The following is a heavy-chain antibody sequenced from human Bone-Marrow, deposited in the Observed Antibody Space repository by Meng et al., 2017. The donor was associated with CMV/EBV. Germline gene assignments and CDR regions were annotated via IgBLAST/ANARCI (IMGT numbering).Heavy chain of an antibody. CDR3: ARDRYSSSSGRAFDI. CDR2: INAYNGDT. Sequence: ASVKVSCKASGYTFTGYGISWVRQAPGQGLEWMGWINAYNGDTNYAQRLQVRVTMTSDTSTTTAYMELRSLRSDDTAVYYCARDRYSSSSGRAFDIWGQGTMVTVSS. D-gene: IGHD6-6*01. V-gene: IGHV1-18*01. J-gene: IGHJ3*02. CDR1: GYTFTGYG.